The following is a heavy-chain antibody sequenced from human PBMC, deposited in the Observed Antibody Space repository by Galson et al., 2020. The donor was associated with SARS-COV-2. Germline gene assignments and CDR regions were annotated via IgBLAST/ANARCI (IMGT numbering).Heavy chain of an antibody. D-gene: IGHD1-1*01. CDR2: IDWDGDK. CDR3: ARTWITGTTSRTFDY. CDR1: GFSLSTSGMC. V-gene: IGHV2-70*11. J-gene: IGHJ4*02. Sequence: SGPTLVKPTQTLTLTCTFSGFSLSTSGMCVSWIRQPPGKALEWLARIDWDGDKHYNTSLKTRFTISKDTSQNRVVLTMTNMDPVDTATYYCARTWITGTTSRTFDYWGQGTLVTVSS.